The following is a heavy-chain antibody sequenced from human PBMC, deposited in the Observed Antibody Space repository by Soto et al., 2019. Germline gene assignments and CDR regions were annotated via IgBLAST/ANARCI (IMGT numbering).Heavy chain of an antibody. J-gene: IGHJ6*02. Sequence: QVQLVESGGGVVQPGRSLRLSCAASGFTFSSYAMHWVRQAPGKGLEWVAVISYDGSNKYYADSVKGRFTISRDNSKNTLYLQMNSLRAEDTAVYYCAREASIGVADTTSYYYGMDVWGQGTTVTVSS. CDR2: ISYDGSNK. V-gene: IGHV3-30-3*01. CDR3: AREASIGVADTTSYYYGMDV. CDR1: GFTFSSYA. D-gene: IGHD6-19*01.